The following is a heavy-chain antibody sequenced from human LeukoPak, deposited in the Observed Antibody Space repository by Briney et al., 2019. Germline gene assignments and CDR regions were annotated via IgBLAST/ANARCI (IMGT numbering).Heavy chain of an antibody. J-gene: IGHJ6*02. CDR1: GYTFTSYG. CDR3: ARDHHIMIFGVVIFDYYYYGMDV. Sequence: ASVKVSCKASGYTFTSYGISWVRQAPGQGLEWMGWISAYNGNTNYAQKLQGRVTMTTDTSMSTAYMELRSLRSDDTAVYYCARDHHIMIFGVVIFDYYYYGMDVWGQGTTVTVSS. D-gene: IGHD3-3*01. V-gene: IGHV1-18*01. CDR2: ISAYNGNT.